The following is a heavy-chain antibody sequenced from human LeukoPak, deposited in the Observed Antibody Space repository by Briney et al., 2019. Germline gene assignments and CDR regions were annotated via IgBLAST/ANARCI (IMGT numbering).Heavy chain of an antibody. V-gene: IGHV3-7*01. CDR3: ARVRKTGGYLPY. CDR1: GFTFSSYA. CDR2: IKQDGSEK. J-gene: IGHJ4*02. D-gene: IGHD7-27*01. Sequence: GGSLRLSCAASGFTFSSYAMSWVRQAPGKGLEWVANIKQDGSEKYYVDSVKGRFTISRDNAKNSLYLQMNSLRAEDTAVYYCARVRKTGGYLPYWGQGTLVTVSS.